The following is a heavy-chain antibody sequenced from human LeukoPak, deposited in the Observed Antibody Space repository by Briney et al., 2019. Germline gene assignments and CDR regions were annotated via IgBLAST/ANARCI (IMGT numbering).Heavy chain of an antibody. V-gene: IGHV4-59*01. CDR3: ARDQDGKIFGLSRGWFDP. J-gene: IGHJ5*02. D-gene: IGHD3/OR15-3a*01. CDR1: GGSMSGYY. Sequence: SETLSLTCTVSGGSMSGYYWSWIRQPPGKGLEWIGYIYYSGTNNYTPSLKTRVIISVDKSKNQFSLNMDSVTAADTAVYYCARDQDGKIFGLSRGWFDPWGQGTLVTVSS. CDR2: IYYSGTN.